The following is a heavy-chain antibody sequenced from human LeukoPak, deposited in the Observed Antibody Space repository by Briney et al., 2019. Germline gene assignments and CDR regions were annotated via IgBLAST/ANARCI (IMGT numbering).Heavy chain of an antibody. CDR2: IYHSGST. CDR3: ARATVTETTRFDY. V-gene: IGHV4-30-2*01. CDR1: GGSISSGGYT. D-gene: IGHD4-17*01. J-gene: IGHJ4*02. Sequence: SETLSLTCAVSGGSISSGGYTWSWIWQPPGKGLEWIGYIYHSGSTYYNPSLKSRVTISVDRSKNQFSLKLSSVTAADTAVYYCARATVTETTRFDYWGQGTLVTVSS.